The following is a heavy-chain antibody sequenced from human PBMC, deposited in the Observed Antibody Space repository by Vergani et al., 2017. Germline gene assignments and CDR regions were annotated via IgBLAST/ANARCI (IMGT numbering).Heavy chain of an antibody. CDR3: AKDAHYYDFWSGYSKDAFDI. CDR2: ISYDGSNK. CDR1: GFTFSSYG. Sequence: QVQLVESGGGVVQPGRSLRLSCAASGFTFSSYGMHWVRQAPGKGLEWVAVISYDGSNKYYADSAKGRFTISRDNSKNTLYLQMNSLRAEDTAVYYCAKDAHYYDFWSGYSKDAFDIWGQGTMVTVSS. J-gene: IGHJ3*02. D-gene: IGHD3-3*01. V-gene: IGHV3-30*18.